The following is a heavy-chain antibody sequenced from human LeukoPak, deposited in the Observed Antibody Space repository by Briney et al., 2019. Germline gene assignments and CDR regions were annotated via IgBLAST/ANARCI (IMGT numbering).Heavy chain of an antibody. CDR1: GFTFSSYG. J-gene: IGHJ4*02. CDR3: AKGNWVITMVRGVIGY. V-gene: IGHV3-23*01. D-gene: IGHD3-10*01. CDR2: ISGSGGST. Sequence: GGTLRLSCAASGFTFSSYGMSWVRQAPGKGLEWVSAISGSGGSTYYADSVKGRFTISRDNSKNTPYLQMNSLRAEDTAVYYCAKGNWVITMVRGVIGYWGQGTLVTVSS.